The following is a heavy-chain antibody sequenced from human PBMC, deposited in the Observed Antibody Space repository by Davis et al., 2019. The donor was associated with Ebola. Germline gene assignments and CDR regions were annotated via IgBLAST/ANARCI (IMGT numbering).Heavy chain of an antibody. D-gene: IGHD4-17*01. CDR1: GFIFSNYW. V-gene: IGHV3-7*01. CDR2: IKQDGSAK. J-gene: IGHJ4*02. CDR3: SRGGAVKFDY. Sequence: GESLKISCAASGFIFSNYWMSWVRQAPGKGLEWVANIKQDGSAKYYVDSVKGRFTISRDNAKNSLDLQMNSLRDEDTALYYCSRGGAVKFDYWGQGTLVTVSS.